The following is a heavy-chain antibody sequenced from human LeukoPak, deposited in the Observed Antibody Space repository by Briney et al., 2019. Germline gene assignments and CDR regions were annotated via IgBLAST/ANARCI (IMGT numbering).Heavy chain of an antibody. D-gene: IGHD5-18*01. CDR2: IYHSGST. J-gene: IGHJ3*02. Sequence: SETLSLTCAVYGGSFSGYYWSWIRQPPGKGLEWIGSIYHSGSTYYNPSLKSRVTISVDTSKNQFSLKLSSVTAADTAVYYCHVDTAMGEAFDIWGQGTMVTVSS. CDR3: HVDTAMGEAFDI. CDR1: GGSFSGYY. V-gene: IGHV4-34*03.